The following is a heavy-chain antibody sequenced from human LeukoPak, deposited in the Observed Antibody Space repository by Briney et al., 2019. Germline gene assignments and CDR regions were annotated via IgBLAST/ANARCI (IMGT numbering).Heavy chain of an antibody. CDR1: GFTFSSYA. Sequence: GGSLRLSCAASGFTFSSYAMHWVRQAPGKGLEWVSAISGSGGSTYYADSVKGRFTISRDNSKNTLYLQMNSLRAEDTAVYYCAKDLGVNTAMVHDAFDIWGQGTMVTVSS. J-gene: IGHJ3*02. CDR2: ISGSGGST. CDR3: AKDLGVNTAMVHDAFDI. V-gene: IGHV3-23*01. D-gene: IGHD5-18*01.